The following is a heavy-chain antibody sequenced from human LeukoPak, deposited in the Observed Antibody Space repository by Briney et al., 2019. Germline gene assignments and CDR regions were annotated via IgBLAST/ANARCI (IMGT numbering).Heavy chain of an antibody. CDR2: IRYDGSNK. V-gene: IGHV3-30*02. J-gene: IGHJ4*02. CDR3: AKDAGYYSGYDPRRRWELPNQGSLGY. CDR1: GFTFSSYG. D-gene: IGHD5-12*01. Sequence: GGSLRLSCAASGFTFSSYGMHWVRQAPGKGLKWVAFIRYDGSNKYYADSVKGRFTISRDNSKNTLYLQMNSLRAEDTAVYYCAKDAGYYSGYDPRRRWELPNQGSLGYWGQGTLVTVSS.